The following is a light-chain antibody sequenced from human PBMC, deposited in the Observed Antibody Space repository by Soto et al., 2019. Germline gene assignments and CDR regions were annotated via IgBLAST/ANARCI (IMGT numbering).Light chain of an antibody. CDR1: QSVSGSY. Sequence: EIVLTQSPGTLSLSPGERATLSCRASQSVSGSYLVWYQQKPGQAPRLLIYGASSRATGIPDRFSGSGSGTDFTLTITRLEPEDFAVYYCQQYGNSPITFGQGTRLEI. J-gene: IGKJ5*01. V-gene: IGKV3-20*01. CDR2: GAS. CDR3: QQYGNSPIT.